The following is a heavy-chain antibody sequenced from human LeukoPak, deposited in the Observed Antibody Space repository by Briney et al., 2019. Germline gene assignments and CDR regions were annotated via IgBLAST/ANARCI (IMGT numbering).Heavy chain of an antibody. CDR2: ISYDGSNK. Sequence: GGSLRLSCAASEFTFSSYAMHWVRQAPGKGLEWVAVISYDGSNKYYADPVKGRFTISRDNSKNTLYLQMNSLRAEDTAVYYCARELSVFGVTTTYYYYGMDVWGQGTTVTVSS. CDR3: ARELSVFGVTTTYYYYGMDV. J-gene: IGHJ6*02. CDR1: EFTFSSYA. D-gene: IGHD3-3*01. V-gene: IGHV3-30-3*01.